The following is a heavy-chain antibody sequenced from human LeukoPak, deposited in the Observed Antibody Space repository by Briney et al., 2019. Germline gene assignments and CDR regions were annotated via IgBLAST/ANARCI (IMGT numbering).Heavy chain of an antibody. CDR1: GYTFTSYG. J-gene: IGHJ2*01. V-gene: IGHV1-18*01. CDR3: ARSPYYDFWSGPPADL. D-gene: IGHD3-3*01. Sequence: ASVKVSCKASGYTFTSYGISWVRQAPGQGLEWMGWISAYNGNTNYAQKLQGRVTTTTDTSTSTAYMELRSLRSDDTAVYYCARSPYYDFWSGPPADLWSRGTLVTVSS. CDR2: ISAYNGNT.